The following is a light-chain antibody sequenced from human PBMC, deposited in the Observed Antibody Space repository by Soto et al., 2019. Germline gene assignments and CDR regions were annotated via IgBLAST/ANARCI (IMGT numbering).Light chain of an antibody. J-gene: IGKJ1*01. CDR3: QQYNDYLWT. V-gene: IGKV1-5*01. CDR1: QNIVSW. Sequence: IQLTQSPSTLSASVGDRVTITCRASQNIVSWLAWYQQKPGKAPKLLIYDASTLERGVPSRFRGSGYGTDFTLTISSLQPDDFATYYCQQYNDYLWTFGQGTKVDIK. CDR2: DAS.